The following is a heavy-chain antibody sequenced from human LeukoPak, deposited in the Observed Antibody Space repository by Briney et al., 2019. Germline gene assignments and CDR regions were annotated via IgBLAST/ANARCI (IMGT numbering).Heavy chain of an antibody. Sequence: GGSLRLSCAASGFIFSNYWMSWVRQAPGKGLEWVANIKQDGSEKFYVDSVRGRFTISRDNAKNSLYLQMNSLRAEDTALYYCATYSGVHHKTFDDWGQGTLVTVSS. J-gene: IGHJ4*02. V-gene: IGHV3-7*03. D-gene: IGHD1-26*01. CDR2: IKQDGSEK. CDR1: GFIFSNYW. CDR3: ATYSGVHHKTFDD.